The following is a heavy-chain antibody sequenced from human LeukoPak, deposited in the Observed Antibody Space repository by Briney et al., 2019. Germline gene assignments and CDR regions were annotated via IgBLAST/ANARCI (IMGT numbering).Heavy chain of an antibody. Sequence: GGSLRLSCAASGFTFSDYYMSWIRQALGKGLEWVSYISSSGSTIYYADSVERRFTISRDNAKNSLYLQMNSLRAEDTAVYYCARDGGDILTGYYWFDPWGQGTLVTVSS. J-gene: IGHJ5*02. CDR1: GFTFSDYY. V-gene: IGHV3-11*01. D-gene: IGHD3-9*01. CDR2: ISSSGSTI. CDR3: ARDGGDILTGYYWFDP.